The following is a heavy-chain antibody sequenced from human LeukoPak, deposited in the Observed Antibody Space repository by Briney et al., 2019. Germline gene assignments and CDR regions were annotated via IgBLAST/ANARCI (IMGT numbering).Heavy chain of an antibody. D-gene: IGHD1-26*01. Sequence: GGSLRLSCAASGFTFSRYWMHWVRQAPGKGLEWVSSISSSSSYIYYADSVKGRFTISRDNAKNSLYLQMNSLRAEDTAVYYCATIVGATGGAIDYWGQGTLVTVSS. CDR2: ISSSSSYI. V-gene: IGHV3-21*01. CDR1: GFTFSRYW. CDR3: ATIVGATGGAIDY. J-gene: IGHJ4*02.